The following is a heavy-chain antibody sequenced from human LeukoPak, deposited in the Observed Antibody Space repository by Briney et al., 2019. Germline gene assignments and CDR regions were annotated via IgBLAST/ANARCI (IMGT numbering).Heavy chain of an antibody. D-gene: IGHD1-26*01. CDR2: FYTSGST. J-gene: IGHJ6*03. Sequence: SETLSLTCSVSGGPISSYYWSWIRQPPGKGLEWIGRFYTSGSTNYNPSLKSRVTMSVDTSKTQFSLKRSSVTAPDTAVFYIAGDGFDGSYDYYYMDAWGKGTTVTVSS. CDR3: AGDGFDGSYDYYYMDA. V-gene: IGHV4-4*07. CDR1: GGPISSYY.